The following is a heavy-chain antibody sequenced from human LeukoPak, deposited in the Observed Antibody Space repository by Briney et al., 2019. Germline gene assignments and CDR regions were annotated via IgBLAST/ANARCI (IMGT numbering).Heavy chain of an antibody. D-gene: IGHD6-6*01. CDR2: INSDGSST. CDR3: ARGGVYSTSAVDY. Sequence: GGSLRLSCAASGFTFDDYAMHWVRQAPGKGLVWVSRINSDGSSTIYADSVKGRFTISRDNAKNTLYLQMNSLRADDTAVYYCARGGVYSTSAVDYWGQGTLVTVPS. J-gene: IGHJ4*02. CDR1: GFTFDDYA. V-gene: IGHV3-74*01.